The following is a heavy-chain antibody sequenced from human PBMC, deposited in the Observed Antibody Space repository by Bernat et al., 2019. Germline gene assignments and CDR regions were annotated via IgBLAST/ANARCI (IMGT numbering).Heavy chain of an antibody. CDR3: TGGPSAYGMDV. D-gene: IGHD1-26*01. CDR2: IRSKGNRYAT. V-gene: IGHV3-73*01. Sequence: EVQLVESGGGLLQPGGSLKLSCAASGFTFSGSTIHWVRQASGKGLEWVGRIRSKGNRYATEYVASVKGRFIISRDDSKNTAYLQMNSLKTEDTAVYYCTGGPSAYGMDVWGQGTTVTVSS. CDR1: GFTFSGST. J-gene: IGHJ6*02.